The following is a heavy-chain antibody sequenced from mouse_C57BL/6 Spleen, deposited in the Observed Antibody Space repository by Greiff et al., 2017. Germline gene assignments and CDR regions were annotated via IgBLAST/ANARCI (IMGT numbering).Heavy chain of an antibody. Sequence: VQLQQSGAELAKPGASVKLSCKASGYTFTSYWMHWVKQRPGQGLEWIGYINPSSGYTKYNQKFKDKVTLTADKSSSTAYMQLSSLTDEDSADYYCARPYYYGSSYAMDYWGQGTSVTVSS. CDR1: GYTFTSYW. V-gene: IGHV1-7*01. CDR3: ARPYYYGSSYAMDY. J-gene: IGHJ4*01. D-gene: IGHD1-1*01. CDR2: INPSSGYT.